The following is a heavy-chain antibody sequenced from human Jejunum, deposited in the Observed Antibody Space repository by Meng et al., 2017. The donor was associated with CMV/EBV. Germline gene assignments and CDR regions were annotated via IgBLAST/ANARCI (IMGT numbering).Heavy chain of an antibody. CDR2: IIAVLKTP. V-gene: IGHV1-69*01. CDR1: GGVFNNYA. Sequence: QVQLVQSGTGVKKPGSSVKVSCKVSGGVFNNYALNWVRQAPGQGLEWMGGIIAVLKTPTYAQKFRGRLTITADESTGTTYMDLTSLTSEDTAVYYCARGFSNGYLPFDYWGQGTLVTVSS. CDR3: ARGFSNGYLPFDY. D-gene: IGHD3-22*01. J-gene: IGHJ4*02.